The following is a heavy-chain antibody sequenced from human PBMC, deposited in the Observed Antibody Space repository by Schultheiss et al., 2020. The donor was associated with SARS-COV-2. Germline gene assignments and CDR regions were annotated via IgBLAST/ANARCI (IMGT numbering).Heavy chain of an antibody. CDR3: ARVGDYLDY. Sequence: GGSLRLSCAASGFTFSSYGMHWVRQAPGKGLEWVSAISGSGGSTYYADSVKGRFTISRDNAKNSLYLQMNSLRAEDTAVYYCARVGDYLDYWGQGTLVTVSS. J-gene: IGHJ4*02. D-gene: IGHD2-15*01. V-gene: IGHV3-21*01. CDR2: ISGSGGST. CDR1: GFTFSSYG.